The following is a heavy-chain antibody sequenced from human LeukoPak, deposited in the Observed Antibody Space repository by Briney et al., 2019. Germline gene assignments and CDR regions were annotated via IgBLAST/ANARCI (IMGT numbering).Heavy chain of an antibody. D-gene: IGHD1-26*01. Sequence: GGSLRLSCAAAGFTFAHYAMSWVRQAPGKGLGWVSTISGSGDNTHYADFVKGRCTVSRDNSGNTLYLQMNSLRDDDTATYYCAKDVGVVLFDYWGQGTLVTVSS. CDR3: AKDVGVVLFDY. CDR1: GFTFAHYA. V-gene: IGHV3-23*01. J-gene: IGHJ4*02. CDR2: ISGSGDNT.